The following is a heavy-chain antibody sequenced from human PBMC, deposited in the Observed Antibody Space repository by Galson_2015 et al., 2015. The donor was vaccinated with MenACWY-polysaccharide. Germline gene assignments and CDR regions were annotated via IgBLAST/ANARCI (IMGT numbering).Heavy chain of an antibody. J-gene: IGHJ5*02. Sequence: TLSLTCTVSGGSMKRTRHYWGWIRQHPGKGLEWIGYIFNRGGTNSNPSLKSRVTVSADRSNNQFSLKLTSLTAADTAVYYCAGIPSTMTSFGWFGPWGQGSLVTVSS. CDR2: IFNRGGT. V-gene: IGHV4-31*03. CDR3: AGIPSTMTSFGWFGP. CDR1: GGSMKRTRHY. D-gene: IGHD4-17*01.